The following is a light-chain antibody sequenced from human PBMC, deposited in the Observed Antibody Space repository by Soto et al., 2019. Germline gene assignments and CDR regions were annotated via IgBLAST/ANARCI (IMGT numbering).Light chain of an antibody. V-gene: IGLV2-14*03. J-gene: IGLJ1*01. CDR2: SVS. CDR3: ISYTVSRSYV. Sequence: QSVLTQPASVSGSPGQSITISCSGTSSNIGGYNVVSWYQQHPGKAPKLVIYSVSDRPSGVSYRFSGSKSGNTASPTISGLQADDEADYYCISYTVSRSYVFGTGTKVTVL. CDR1: SSNIGGYNV.